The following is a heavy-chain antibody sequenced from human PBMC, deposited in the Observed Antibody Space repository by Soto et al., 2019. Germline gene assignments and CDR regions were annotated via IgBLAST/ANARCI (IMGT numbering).Heavy chain of an antibody. CDR3: ARGTYWRGGVPSSGGDY. CDR1: GYTFTSYD. V-gene: IGHV1-8*01. CDR2: MNPNNGNR. J-gene: IGHJ4*02. Sequence: ASVKVSCKASGYTFTSYDINWVRQATGQGLEWMGWMNPNNGNRGYAQKFQGRVTMTRDTSISTAYMELSSLKSEDTAVYYCARGTYWRGGVPSSGGDYWGQGTLVTVSS. D-gene: IGHD6-13*01.